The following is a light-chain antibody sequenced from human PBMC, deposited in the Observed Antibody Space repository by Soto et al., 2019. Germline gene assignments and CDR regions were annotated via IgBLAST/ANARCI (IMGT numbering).Light chain of an antibody. V-gene: IGKV1-5*01. CDR1: QSISGR. CDR2: DAS. Sequence: DIQMTQSPSTLSASVGDTVTVTCRASQSISGRLARYQQKPGEAPHLIVYDASTLENGVSSRFSGSGSGTEFTLTINSLQTHDFATYYCQQYATYHRTLGRGTKVDIK. J-gene: IGKJ1*01. CDR3: QQYATYHRT.